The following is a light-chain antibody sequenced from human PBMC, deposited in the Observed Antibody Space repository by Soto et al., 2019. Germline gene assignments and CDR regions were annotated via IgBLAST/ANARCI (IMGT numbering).Light chain of an antibody. CDR1: ESVSRN. V-gene: IGKV3D-15*01. Sequence: EVVMTQSPATLSVSPGERATLSCRASESVSRNLAWYQQKPGQAPRVLIYGASKRATGIPDRFSGSGSGTDFSLTISRLEPEDFAAYYCHQYDNAPQTYGQGTKVDIK. J-gene: IGKJ2*01. CDR3: HQYDNAPQT. CDR2: GAS.